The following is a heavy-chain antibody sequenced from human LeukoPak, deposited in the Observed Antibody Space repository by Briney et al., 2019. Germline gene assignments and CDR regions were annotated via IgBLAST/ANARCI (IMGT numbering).Heavy chain of an antibody. CDR1: GYTFTGYY. CDR3: ARGVYCSSTSCYIPYFDL. J-gene: IGHJ2*01. CDR2: INPNSGGT. D-gene: IGHD2-2*02. V-gene: IGHV1-2*02. Sequence: ASVKVSCKASGYTFTGYYMHWVRQAPGQGLEWMGWINPNSGGTNYAQKFQGRVTMTRDTSISTAYMELSRLRSDDTAVYYCARGVYCSSTSCYIPYFDLWGRGTLVTVSS.